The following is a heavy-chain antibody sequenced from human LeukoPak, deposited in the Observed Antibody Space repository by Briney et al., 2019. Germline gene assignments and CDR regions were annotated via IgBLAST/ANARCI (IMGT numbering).Heavy chain of an antibody. Sequence: SETLSLTCAVYGGSFSGYYWSWIRQPPGKGLEWIGEINHSGSTNYNPSLKSRVTISVDTSKNQFSLKLSSVTAADTAVYYCARRPSIVVVPAAIAQYYYYYMDVWGKGTTVTISS. J-gene: IGHJ6*03. CDR3: ARRPSIVVVPAAIAQYYYYYMDV. CDR2: INHSGST. D-gene: IGHD2-2*01. CDR1: GGSFSGYY. V-gene: IGHV4-34*01.